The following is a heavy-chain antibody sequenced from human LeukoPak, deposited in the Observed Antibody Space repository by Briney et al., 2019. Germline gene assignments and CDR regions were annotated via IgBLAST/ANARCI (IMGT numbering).Heavy chain of an antibody. CDR3: AAIPHCSSTSCYAFDI. CDR2: IVVGSGNT. Sequence: SVKVSCKASGFTFTSSAMQWVRQARGQRLEWIGWIVVGSGNTNYAQKFQERVTITRDMSTSTAYMELSSLRSEDTAVYYCAAIPHCSSTSCYAFDIWGQGTMVTVSS. V-gene: IGHV1-58*02. J-gene: IGHJ3*02. D-gene: IGHD2-2*01. CDR1: GFTFTSSA.